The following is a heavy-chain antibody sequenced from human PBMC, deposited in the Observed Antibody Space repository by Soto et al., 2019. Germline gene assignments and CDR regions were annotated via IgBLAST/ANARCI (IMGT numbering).Heavy chain of an antibody. CDR2: IFVTSTPI. J-gene: IGHJ4*02. CDR1: GFTFSSYS. D-gene: IGHD3-9*01. CDR3: ARDKDWAFDY. V-gene: IGHV3-48*04. Sequence: SLRLSCVASGFTFSSYSMVWVRQAPGKGLEWISYIFVTSTPIYYADSVKGRFTVSRDNTQNSLFLLMNSLRAEDTAIYYCARDKDWAFDYWGQGTLVTVSS.